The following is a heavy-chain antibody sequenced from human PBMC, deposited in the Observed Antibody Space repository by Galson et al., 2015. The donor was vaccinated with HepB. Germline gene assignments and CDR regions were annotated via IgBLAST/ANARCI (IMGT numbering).Heavy chain of an antibody. CDR1: GFTFTSYA. V-gene: IGHV3-30*04. J-gene: IGHJ4*02. Sequence: SLRLSCAASGFTFTSYAFHWVRQAPGKGLEWVAFISYDGTNKYYADSVKGRFTISRDRITLFLQMSSLRAEDTAVYYCARDHYNWNLRSPDYFDYWGQGTLVTVSS. CDR2: ISYDGTNK. D-gene: IGHD1-7*01. CDR3: ARDHYNWNLRSPDYFDY.